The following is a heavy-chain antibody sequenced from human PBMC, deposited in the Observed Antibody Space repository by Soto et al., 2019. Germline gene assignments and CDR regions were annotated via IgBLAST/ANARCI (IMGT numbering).Heavy chain of an antibody. J-gene: IGHJ6*04. CDR1: GGSIDGYN. D-gene: IGHD3-10*01. V-gene: IGHV4-59*08. CDR3: VRQGIGNLHGLVAV. CDR2: VYYNGGS. Sequence: QVQLQESGPGLVKPSETLSLTCTVSGGSIDGYNCAWIRQPPGKSLEWVGYVYYNGGSRYNPSLVSRVTLSMDTSKSQFSLQLRSVTAADTAVYYCVRQGIGNLHGLVAVWGRGTTVTVSS.